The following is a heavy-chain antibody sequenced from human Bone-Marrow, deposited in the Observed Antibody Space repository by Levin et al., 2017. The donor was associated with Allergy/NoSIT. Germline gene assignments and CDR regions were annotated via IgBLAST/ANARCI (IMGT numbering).Heavy chain of an antibody. D-gene: IGHD3-3*01. CDR2: IKEDGSER. CDR1: GFTFSNYW. J-gene: IGHJ6*02. V-gene: IGHV3-7*01. Sequence: LSLTCAASGFTFSNYWMSWVRQAPGKGLEWVANIKEDGSERHYVDSVRGRFTISRDNARNSLYLQMNSLRAEDTAVYYCARDLPKTIFGVVTDYYYGMDGWGQGTTVTVSS. CDR3: ARDLPKTIFGVVTDYYYGMDG.